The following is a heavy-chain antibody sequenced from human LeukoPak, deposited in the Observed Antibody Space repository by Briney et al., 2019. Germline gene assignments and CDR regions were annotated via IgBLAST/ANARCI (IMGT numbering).Heavy chain of an antibody. D-gene: IGHD3-22*01. Sequence: SKTLSLTCPVLGGSISNYYCSWIRQPARKGLDWIGRIYASGSTNYNPTLQTRVTISVHRSQNQFSLKLSSLTAADTAVYYCARMSNYYDTSGYYQSLDYWGQGALVTVSS. CDR1: GGSISNYY. CDR3: ARMSNYYDTSGYYQSLDY. J-gene: IGHJ4*01. V-gene: IGHV4-4*07. CDR2: IYASGST.